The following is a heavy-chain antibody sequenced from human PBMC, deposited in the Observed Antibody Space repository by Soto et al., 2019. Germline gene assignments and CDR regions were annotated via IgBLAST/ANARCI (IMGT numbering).Heavy chain of an antibody. V-gene: IGHV4-39*01. CDR3: ARHDGLYCSGGSCYSGFDY. CDR2: IYYSGST. D-gene: IGHD2-15*01. Sequence: QLQLQESGPGLVKPSETLSLTCTVSGGSISSSSYYWGWIRQPPGKGLEWIGSIYYSGSTYYNPSLKSRVTISVDTSKNQYSLKQRSVTAADTAVYYCARHDGLYCSGGSCYSGFDYWGQGTLVTVSS. CDR1: GGSISSSSYY. J-gene: IGHJ4*02.